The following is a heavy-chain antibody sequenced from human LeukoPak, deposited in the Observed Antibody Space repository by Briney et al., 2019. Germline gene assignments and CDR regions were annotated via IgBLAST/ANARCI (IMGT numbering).Heavy chain of an antibody. Sequence: SETLSFTCAVSGSSISSGYFWGWIRQPPGEGLEWIGSINHSGTTYYNPSLKSRVTMSVYTSKNQLSLNVTSVTAADTAVYYCARVGGITIFGGASITPNYYMDVWGKGNTVIVSS. CDR2: INHSGTT. CDR3: ARVGGITIFGGASITPNYYMDV. V-gene: IGHV4-38-2*01. CDR1: GSSISSGYF. J-gene: IGHJ6*03. D-gene: IGHD3-3*01.